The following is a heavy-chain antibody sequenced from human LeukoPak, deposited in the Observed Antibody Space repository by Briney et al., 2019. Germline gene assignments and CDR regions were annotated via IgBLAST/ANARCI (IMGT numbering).Heavy chain of an antibody. CDR1: GFSLSTRGVG. J-gene: IGHJ5*02. CDR2: IYWDDDK. Sequence: SGPTLVKPTQTLTLTCTFSGFSLSTRGVGVGWIRQPPGKALEWLALIYWDDDKRYSPSLKSRLTITKDTSKNQVVLTMTNMDPVDTATYYCAHRGYSPNGNWFDPWGQEPWSPSPQ. D-gene: IGHD5-18*01. V-gene: IGHV2-5*02. CDR3: AHRGYSPNGNWFDP.